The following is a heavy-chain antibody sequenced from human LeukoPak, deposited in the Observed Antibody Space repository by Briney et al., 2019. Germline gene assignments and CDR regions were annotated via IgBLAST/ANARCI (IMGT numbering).Heavy chain of an antibody. D-gene: IGHD1-26*01. CDR3: ARAPSITRYYYLDY. CDR1: GGSISSGSYY. CDR2: IYTRGTT. Sequence: SETLSLTCTVSGGSISSGSYYWSWIRQPAGKGLEWIGRIYTRGTTNYNPSLKSRVTISVDTSKNQFSLKLSSVTAADTAVYYCARAPSITRYYYLDYWGRGTLVTVSS. V-gene: IGHV4-61*02. J-gene: IGHJ4*02.